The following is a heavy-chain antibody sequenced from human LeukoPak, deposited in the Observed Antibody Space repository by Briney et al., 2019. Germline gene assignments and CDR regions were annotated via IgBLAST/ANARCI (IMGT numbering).Heavy chain of an antibody. CDR3: AREILGGFNPGAY. Sequence: PSETLSLTCTVSLDSTTSNFWSWVRQPPGKGLEWIVEIHRSGSPNYNPSLQSRVTISIDRSRNQIVLELSSVTAADTAFYYCAREILGGFNPGAYWGQGTLVTVSS. V-gene: IGHV4-4*02. CDR1: LDSTTSNF. D-gene: IGHD1-14*01. CDR2: IHRSGSP. J-gene: IGHJ4*02.